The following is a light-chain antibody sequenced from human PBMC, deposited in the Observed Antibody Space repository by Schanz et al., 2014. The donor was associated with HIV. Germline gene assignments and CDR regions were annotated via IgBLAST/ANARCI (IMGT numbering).Light chain of an antibody. Sequence: QSVLTQPPSASGTPGQSVTISCSGSSSNIGSNAVHWYQQLPGTAPKLLIYINNQRPSGVPVRFSGSKSATSASLAISGLQSEDEADYYCSSFAGSNIPWVFGGGTKLTVL. J-gene: IGLJ3*02. CDR3: SSFAGSNIPWV. CDR1: SSNIGSNA. V-gene: IGLV1-44*01. CDR2: INN.